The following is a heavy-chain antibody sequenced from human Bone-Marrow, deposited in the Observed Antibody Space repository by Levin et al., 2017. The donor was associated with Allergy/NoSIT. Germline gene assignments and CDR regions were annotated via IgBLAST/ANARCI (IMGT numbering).Heavy chain of an antibody. CDR3: AGFVLLFFGEVDS. V-gene: IGHV4-61*02. Sequence: PSETLSLTCTVSGGSIGRGTYYWTWIRQPAGKGLEWIGRIYSTGSTYYNPSLESRVTISQDTSKNQFSLRLSSVTAADTAVYYCAGFVLLFFGEVDSWGQGALVTVSS. J-gene: IGHJ4*02. CDR2: IYSTGST. CDR1: GGSIGRGTYY. D-gene: IGHD3-10*01.